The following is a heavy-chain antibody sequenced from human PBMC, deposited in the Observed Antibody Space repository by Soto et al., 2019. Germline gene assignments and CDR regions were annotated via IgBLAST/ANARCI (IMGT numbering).Heavy chain of an antibody. D-gene: IGHD6-13*01. CDR1: GFTFSSYG. CDR2: ISYDGRDK. Sequence: ESGGGVVQPGRSLRLSCAASGFTFSSYGMHWVRQAPGKGLEWVALISYDGRDKYYADSVKGRFTISRDNSKNTLYLQMNSLRVEDTAVYYCGAGQYFSDYWGQGTLVTVSS. V-gene: IGHV3-30*03. J-gene: IGHJ4*02. CDR3: GAGQYFSDY.